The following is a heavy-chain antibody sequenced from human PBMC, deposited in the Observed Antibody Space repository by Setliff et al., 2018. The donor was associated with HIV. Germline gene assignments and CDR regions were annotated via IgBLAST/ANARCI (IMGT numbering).Heavy chain of an antibody. CDR3: ARGPSGGGFYYMDV. V-gene: IGHV4-59*01. J-gene: IGHJ6*03. CDR1: GEPFSNYY. D-gene: IGHD2-15*01. CDR2: VFYTGSA. Sequence: PSETLSLTCTVYGEPFSNYYWSWIRQPPGKGLEWIGYVFYTGSATYNPSLKSRVSISVDRSTNRFSLMLHSVTAADTAVYYCARGPSGGGFYYMDVWGKGTTVTVSS.